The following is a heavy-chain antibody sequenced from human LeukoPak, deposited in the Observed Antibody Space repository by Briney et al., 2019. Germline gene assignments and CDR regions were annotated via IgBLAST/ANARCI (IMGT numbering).Heavy chain of an antibody. CDR1: GFTDYG. Sequence: GGSLRLSCAASGFTDYGMNWVRQAPGKGLEWVSLISWDGDSPYYADSVKGRFTISRDNAKNSLYLQMNSLRAEDTAVYYCARPGITMIVVVTGYMDVWGKGTTVTISS. J-gene: IGHJ6*03. CDR3: ARPGITMIVVVTGYMDV. CDR2: ISWDGDSP. D-gene: IGHD3-22*01. V-gene: IGHV3-43D*03.